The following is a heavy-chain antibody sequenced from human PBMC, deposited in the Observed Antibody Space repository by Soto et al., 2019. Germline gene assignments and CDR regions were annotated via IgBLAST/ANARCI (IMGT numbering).Heavy chain of an antibody. J-gene: IGHJ6*02. D-gene: IGHD2-15*01. Sequence: PSETLSLTCTVSGGSISSYYWSWIRQPPGKGLEWIGYIYYSGSTNYNPSLRSRVTISVDTSKNQFSLKLSSVTAADTAVYYCARRGITYSTYCSGGSCDSSSYGMDVWGQRTTVTVS. CDR3: ARRGITYSTYCSGGSCDSSSYGMDV. CDR2: IYYSGST. CDR1: GGSISSYY. V-gene: IGHV4-59*01.